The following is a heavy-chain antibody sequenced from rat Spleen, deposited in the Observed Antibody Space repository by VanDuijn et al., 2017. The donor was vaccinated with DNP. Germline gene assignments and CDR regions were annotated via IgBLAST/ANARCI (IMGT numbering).Heavy chain of an antibody. J-gene: IGHJ2*01. D-gene: IGHD1-12*02. CDR1: GFSLTSNT. CDR3: ARSDYHDGAYYYGYFDY. Sequence: QVQLKESGPGLVQPSQTLSLTCTVSGFSLTSNTVSWIRQPPGKGLEWIAALSSGGSTFYNSALKSRLSISRDTSKSQVFLYMNSLQTEDTAMYFCARSDYHDGAYYYGYFDYWGQGVMV. V-gene: IGHV2-6*01. CDR2: LSSGGST.